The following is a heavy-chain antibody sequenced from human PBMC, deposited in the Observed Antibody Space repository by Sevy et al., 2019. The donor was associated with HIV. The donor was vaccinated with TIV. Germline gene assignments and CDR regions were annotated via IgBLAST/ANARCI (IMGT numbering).Heavy chain of an antibody. J-gene: IGHJ3*02. CDR2: VYYTGGT. Sequence: TESLSLTCTVSGGSINSDHWNWIRQPPGKGLERIGYVYYTGGTNYNPSLKNRVTIAVDRTKNQFSLKLTSVTAADTAVYYCARRNDFDIWGQGTMVGVSS. CDR3: ARRNDFDI. CDR1: GGSINSDH. V-gene: IGHV4-59*08.